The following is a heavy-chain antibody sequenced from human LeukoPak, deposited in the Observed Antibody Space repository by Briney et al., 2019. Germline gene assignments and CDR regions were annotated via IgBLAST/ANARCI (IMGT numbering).Heavy chain of an antibody. CDR1: GFTFSSYG. V-gene: IGHV3-23*01. Sequence: GGSLRLSCAASGFTFSSYGMSWVRQAPGKGLEWVSAISGSGGSTYYADSVKGRFTISRDNSKNTLYLQMNSLRAEDTAVYYCAKIYCPYGSGSYFDYWGQGTLVTVSS. CDR2: ISGSGGST. D-gene: IGHD3-10*01. CDR3: AKIYCPYGSGSYFDY. J-gene: IGHJ4*02.